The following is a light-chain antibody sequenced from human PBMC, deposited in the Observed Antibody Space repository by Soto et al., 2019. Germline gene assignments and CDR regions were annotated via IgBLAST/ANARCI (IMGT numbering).Light chain of an antibody. CDR1: SSEVGEYNS. Sequence: QSVLTQPASVSGSPGLSITISCTGTSSEVGEYNSVSRYQQHPGKAPKLIIYEVTNRPSGVSDRLSGSKSGNTASLTISGLQAEDEADYYCSSYTSSSTYVFGVGTNVTVL. CDR3: SSYTSSSTYV. V-gene: IGLV2-14*01. J-gene: IGLJ1*01. CDR2: EVT.